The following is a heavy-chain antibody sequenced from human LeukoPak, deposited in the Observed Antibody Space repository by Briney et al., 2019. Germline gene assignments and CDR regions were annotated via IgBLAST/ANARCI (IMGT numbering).Heavy chain of an antibody. CDR1: GFTFSSYG. Sequence: GTSLRLSCAASGFTFSSYGMHWVRQAPGKGLEWVAVISYDGSNKYYADSVKGRFTISRDNSKNTLYLQMNSLRAEDTAVYYCARGYADYYGSGSYFYYWGQGALVTVSS. D-gene: IGHD3-10*01. J-gene: IGHJ4*02. V-gene: IGHV3-30*03. CDR2: ISYDGSNK. CDR3: ARGYADYYGSGSYFYY.